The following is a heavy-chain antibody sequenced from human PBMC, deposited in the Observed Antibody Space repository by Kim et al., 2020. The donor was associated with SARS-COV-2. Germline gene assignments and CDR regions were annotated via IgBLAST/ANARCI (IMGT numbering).Heavy chain of an antibody. J-gene: IGHJ4*02. D-gene: IGHD6-13*01. Sequence: GGSLRLSCAASGFTFSSYSMNWVRQAPGKGLEWVSSISSSSSYIYYADSVKGRFTISRDNAKNSLYLQMNSLRAEDTAVYYCARDLDRWGSSPVAYWGQGTLVTVSS. V-gene: IGHV3-21*01. CDR2: ISSSSSYI. CDR3: ARDLDRWGSSPVAY. CDR1: GFTFSSYS.